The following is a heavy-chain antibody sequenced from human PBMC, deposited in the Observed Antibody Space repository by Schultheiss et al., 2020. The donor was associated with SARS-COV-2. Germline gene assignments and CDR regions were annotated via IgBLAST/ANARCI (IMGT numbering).Heavy chain of an antibody. CDR2: ISSSGSTI. J-gene: IGHJ4*02. V-gene: IGHV3-48*04. D-gene: IGHD3-3*01. Sequence: GGSLRLSCAASGFTFSSYSMNWVRQAPGKGLEWVSYISSSGSTIYYADSVKGRFTISRDNAKNSLYLQMNSLRTEDTALYYCAKDSGYYDFWSGYSSYFDYWGQGTLVTVSS. CDR3: AKDSGYYDFWSGYSSYFDY. CDR1: GFTFSSYS.